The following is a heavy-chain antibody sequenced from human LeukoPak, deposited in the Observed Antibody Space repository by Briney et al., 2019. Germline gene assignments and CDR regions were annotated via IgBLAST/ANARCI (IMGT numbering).Heavy chain of an antibody. V-gene: IGHV5-51*01. Sequence: GESLKISCKGSGYSFTSYWIGWVRQMPGKGLEWMGIIYPGVSDTRYSPSFQGQVTISADKSISTAYLQWSSLKASDTAMYYCARHFSYYDSSDQFGYWGQGTLVTVSS. J-gene: IGHJ4*02. D-gene: IGHD3-22*01. CDR2: IYPGVSDT. CDR1: GYSFTSYW. CDR3: ARHFSYYDSSDQFGY.